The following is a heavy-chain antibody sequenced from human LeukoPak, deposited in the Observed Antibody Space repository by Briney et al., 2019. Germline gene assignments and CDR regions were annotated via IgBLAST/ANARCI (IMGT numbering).Heavy chain of an antibody. CDR2: IKQDGSEK. CDR3: ASALRIYYYFDY. D-gene: IGHD1-26*01. CDR1: GFTFRNYG. Sequence: GGSLRLSCAASGFTFRNYGMSWVRQAPGKGLEWVANIKQDGSEKYYVDSVKGRFTISRDNSKNTLYLQMNSLRAEDTAVYYCASALRIYYYFDYWGQGTLVTVSS. J-gene: IGHJ4*02. V-gene: IGHV3-7*03.